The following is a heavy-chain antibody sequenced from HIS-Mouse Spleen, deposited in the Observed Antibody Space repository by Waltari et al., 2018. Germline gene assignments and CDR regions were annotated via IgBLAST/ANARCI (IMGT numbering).Heavy chain of an antibody. V-gene: IGHV3-9*01. CDR2: ISWNSGSI. J-gene: IGHJ4*02. CDR3: AKDGRSLNY. CDR1: GFTFDDYA. Sequence: EVQLVESGGGLVQPGRSLRLSCAASGFTFDDYAMHWVRQAPGKGLEWVSGISWNSGSICYADSVKGRFTISRDNAKNSLYLQMNSLRAEDTALYYCAKDGRSLNYWGQGTLVTVSS.